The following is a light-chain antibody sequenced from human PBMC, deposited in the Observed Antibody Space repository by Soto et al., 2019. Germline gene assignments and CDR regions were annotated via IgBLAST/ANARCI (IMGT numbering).Light chain of an antibody. J-gene: IGLJ2*01. CDR1: SSDIGGYDY. CDR2: ELT. Sequence: QSALTQPPSASGSPGQSVTISRTGTSSDIGGYDYVSWFQHHPGRAPKLMIYELTKRPSGVPDRFSGSRSGNTASLTVSGLQAEDEADYYCSSYAGSNNVIFGGGTKLTVL. CDR3: SSYAGSNNVI. V-gene: IGLV2-8*01.